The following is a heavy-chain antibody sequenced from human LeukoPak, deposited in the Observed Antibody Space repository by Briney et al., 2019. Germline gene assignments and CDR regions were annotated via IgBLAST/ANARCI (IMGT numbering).Heavy chain of an antibody. V-gene: IGHV3-48*01. CDR2: ISGSSTSVSSSFI. CDR3: ARDWAMID. J-gene: IGHJ4*02. Sequence: GKSLRLSCAASGFIFSSHSMNWVRPAPGKGLEWLSYISGSSTSVSSSFIYYADSVKGRFTISRDNAKNSLYLQMKGLRVEDTAVYYCARDWAMIDWGQGTLVTVSS. D-gene: IGHD5-12*01. CDR1: GFIFSSHS.